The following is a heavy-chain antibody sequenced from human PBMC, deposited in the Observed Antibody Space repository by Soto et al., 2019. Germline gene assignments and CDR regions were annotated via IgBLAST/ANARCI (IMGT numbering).Heavy chain of an antibody. CDR3: AKDSLYGDIDY. CDR2: LSGSGENT. Sequence: GGSLRLSCAASGFTFSAYGMSWVRQAPGKGLEWVSTLSGSGENTYYADSVKGRFTISREISKNTLYLRMNSLRAEDTAVYYCAKDSLYGDIDYWGQGTLVTVSS. CDR1: GFTFSAYG. V-gene: IGHV3-23*01. J-gene: IGHJ4*02. D-gene: IGHD4-17*01.